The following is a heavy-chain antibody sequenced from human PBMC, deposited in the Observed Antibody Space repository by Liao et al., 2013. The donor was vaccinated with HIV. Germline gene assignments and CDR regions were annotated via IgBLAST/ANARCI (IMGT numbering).Heavy chain of an antibody. CDR1: GGSFSGYY. CDR2: VYQSGST. V-gene: IGHV4-34*01. J-gene: IGHJ5*02. Sequence: QVQLQQWGAGLLKPSETLSLTCAVYGGSFSGYYWSWIRQPPREGAWSGLGKVYQSGSTNFNPSLKSRVTISLDTSKNQFSLKLTSVTAADTAVYYCARTRLDFYTNSRGRLHDSWGQGTLVTVSS. CDR3: ARTRLDFYTNSRGRLHDS. D-gene: IGHD2-21*01.